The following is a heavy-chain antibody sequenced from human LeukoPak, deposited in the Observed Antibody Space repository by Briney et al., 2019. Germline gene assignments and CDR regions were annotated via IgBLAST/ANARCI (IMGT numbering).Heavy chain of an antibody. CDR2: IYYSGST. Sequence: PSETLSLTCTVSGGSISSYYWNWIRQPPGKGLEWIGYIYYSGSTNYNPSLKSRVTISVDTSKNQFSLKLSSVTAADTAVYYCARDRAIAVAGIDAFDIWGQGTMVTVSS. CDR1: GGSISSYY. CDR3: ARDRAIAVAGIDAFDI. V-gene: IGHV4-59*01. J-gene: IGHJ3*02. D-gene: IGHD6-19*01.